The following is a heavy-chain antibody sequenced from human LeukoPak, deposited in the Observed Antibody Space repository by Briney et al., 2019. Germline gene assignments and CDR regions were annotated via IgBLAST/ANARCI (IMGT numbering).Heavy chain of an antibody. CDR1: GFTFSSYA. D-gene: IGHD1-14*01. Sequence: GGSLRLSCTASGFTFSSYAMSWVRQAPGKGLKWVSSVKGLFSISRDNSKNALYLQMSSLRAEDTAVYYCAQLLDDNPIRWYFALWGRGTLVTVSS. J-gene: IGHJ2*01. CDR3: AQLLDDNPIRWYFAL. V-gene: IGHV3-23*01.